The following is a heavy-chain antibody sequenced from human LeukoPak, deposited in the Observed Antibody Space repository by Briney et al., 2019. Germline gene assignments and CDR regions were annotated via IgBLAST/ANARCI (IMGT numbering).Heavy chain of an antibody. J-gene: IGHJ4*02. CDR3: ARGQRGTTVSLLEY. D-gene: IGHD4-11*01. CDR2: TYYRSKWYN. V-gene: IGHV6-1*01. CDR1: GDSVSNNNAA. Sequence: PSQTLSLTCAISGDSVSNNNAACNWSRQSPSRGLESLGRTYYRSKWYNDYAGSVKSRITIDPSTSKNQFSLQLSSVTPEDTAVYYCARGQRGTTVSLLEYWGQGTLVTVSS.